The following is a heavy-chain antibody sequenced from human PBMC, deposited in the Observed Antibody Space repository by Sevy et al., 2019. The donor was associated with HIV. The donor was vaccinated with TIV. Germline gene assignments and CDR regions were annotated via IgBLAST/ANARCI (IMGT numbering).Heavy chain of an antibody. J-gene: IGHJ5*02. V-gene: IGHV4-34*01. CDR2: INHSGST. CDR1: GGSFSGYY. Sequence: SETLSLTCAVYGGSFSGYYWNWIRQTPGKGLEWIGEINHSGSTNYNPSPKSRVTISADTSKNQFSLGLNSVTAADTAVYYCARAASVVVVPGAPSWLDPWGQGTLVTVSS. CDR3: ARAASVVVVPGAPSWLDP. D-gene: IGHD2-2*01.